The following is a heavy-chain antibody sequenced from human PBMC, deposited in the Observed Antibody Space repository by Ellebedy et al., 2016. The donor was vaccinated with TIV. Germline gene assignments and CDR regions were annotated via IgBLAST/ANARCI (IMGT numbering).Heavy chain of an antibody. D-gene: IGHD6-13*01. V-gene: IGHV4-61*08. J-gene: IGHJ4*02. CDR3: AKWHSKNYSFDY. CDR2: IHYDGSS. CDR1: GGSLSSGGYY. Sequence: SETLSLTXTVSGGSLSSGGYYWNWIRQPPGKGLEWIGYIHYDGSSSYNPSLKSRVTMSVDMSKNQFSLEVRSVTAADTAVYFCAKWHSKNYSFDYWGLGTLVTVSS.